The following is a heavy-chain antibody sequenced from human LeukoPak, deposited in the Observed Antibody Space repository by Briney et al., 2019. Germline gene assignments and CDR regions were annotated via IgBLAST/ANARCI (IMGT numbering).Heavy chain of an antibody. CDR1: GDSIRNSVYY. Sequence: SETLSLTCTVSGDSIRNSVYYWVWIRQPAGKGLEWIGRIYTSESTNYNPSLKSRVTISVDTSRNQFSLKLSSVTAADTAVYYCARGLWFGDENPPYFDYWGQGILVTVSS. V-gene: IGHV4-61*02. CDR3: ARGLWFGDENPPYFDY. D-gene: IGHD3-10*01. J-gene: IGHJ4*02. CDR2: IYTSEST.